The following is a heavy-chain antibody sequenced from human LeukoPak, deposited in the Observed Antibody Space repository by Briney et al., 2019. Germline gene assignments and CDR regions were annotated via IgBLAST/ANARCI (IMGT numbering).Heavy chain of an antibody. CDR1: GFTFSSYG. CDR2: ISGSGGST. J-gene: IGHJ4*02. CDR3: AKDHGRDYYGSGRYDY. Sequence: GTLRLSCAASGFTFSSYGMSWVRQAPGKGLEWVSAISGSGGSTYYADSVKGRFTISRDNSKNTLYLQMNSLRAEDTAVYYCAKDHGRDYYGSGRYDYWGQGTLVTVSS. V-gene: IGHV3-23*01. D-gene: IGHD3-10*01.